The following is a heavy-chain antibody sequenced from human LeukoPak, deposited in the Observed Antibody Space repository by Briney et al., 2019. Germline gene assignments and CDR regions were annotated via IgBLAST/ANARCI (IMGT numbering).Heavy chain of an antibody. CDR3: ASVREWELQNAPFDY. V-gene: IGHV3-7*01. CDR1: GFTFSSYW. D-gene: IGHD1-26*01. Sequence: GGSLRLSCAASGFTFSSYWMSWVRQAPGKGLEWVANIKQDGSEKYYVDSVKGRFTISRDNAKNSLYLQMNSLRPEDTAVYYCASVREWELQNAPFDYWGQGALVTVSS. J-gene: IGHJ4*02. CDR2: IKQDGSEK.